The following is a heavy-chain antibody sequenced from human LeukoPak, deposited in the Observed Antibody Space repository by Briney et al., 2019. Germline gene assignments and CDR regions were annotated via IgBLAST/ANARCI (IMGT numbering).Heavy chain of an antibody. Sequence: GGSLRLSCAASGFTFRGYSMHWVRQAPVRGLESVAVIWYDGSNKYYADSVKGRFTISRDTSKKTLYLQRNSISAEDTAVYYCARAIEEYYYASSGYSLDYWGQGTLVTVSS. CDR1: GFTFRGYS. V-gene: IGHV3-33*08. CDR3: ARAIEEYYYASSGYSLDY. CDR2: IWYDGSNK. J-gene: IGHJ4*02. D-gene: IGHD3-22*01.